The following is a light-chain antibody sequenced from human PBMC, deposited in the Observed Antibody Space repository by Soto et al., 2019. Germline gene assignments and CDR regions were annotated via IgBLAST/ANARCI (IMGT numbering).Light chain of an antibody. J-gene: IGKJ1*01. CDR3: QQSYSTLWT. V-gene: IGKV1-5*01. Sequence: DIQVTQAPSTLSASVGDRVTITCRASQSIRSWLAWYQQKPGKAPKLLIYDASSLESGVPSRFSGSGSGTDFTLTISSLQPEDFATYYCQQSYSTLWTFGQGTKVDIK. CDR2: DAS. CDR1: QSIRSW.